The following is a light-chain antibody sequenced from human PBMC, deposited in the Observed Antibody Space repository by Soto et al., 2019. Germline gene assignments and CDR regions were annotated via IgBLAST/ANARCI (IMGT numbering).Light chain of an antibody. CDR2: AAS. CDR1: QDISSY. V-gene: IGKV1-9*01. Sequence: IRMTQSPSSLSASVGDRVTITCRASQDISSYLAWYQQKPGKAPTLLIYAASTLQSGVPSRFSGSGFGTDFTLTISSLQAEDFVSYYCQQLRSYPSTFGGGTKVDIK. J-gene: IGKJ4*01. CDR3: QQLRSYPST.